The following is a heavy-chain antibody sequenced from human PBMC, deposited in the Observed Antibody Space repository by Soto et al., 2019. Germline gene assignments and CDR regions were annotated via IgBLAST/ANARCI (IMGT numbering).Heavy chain of an antibody. V-gene: IGHV1-2*04. CDR2: INPNSGGT. Sequence: ASVKVSCKASGYTFTGYYMHWVRQAPGQGLEWMGWINPNSGGTNYAQKFQGWVTMTRDTSISTAYMELSRLRSDDTAVYYCARDRGLLGCSSTSCYLSYYYYYGMDVWGQGTTVTVSS. D-gene: IGHD2-2*01. J-gene: IGHJ6*02. CDR3: ARDRGLLGCSSTSCYLSYYYYYGMDV. CDR1: GYTFTGYY.